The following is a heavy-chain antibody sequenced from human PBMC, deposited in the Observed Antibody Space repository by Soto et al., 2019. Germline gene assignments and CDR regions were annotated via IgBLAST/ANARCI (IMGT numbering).Heavy chain of an antibody. J-gene: IGHJ6*02. Sequence: SETLSLTCAVYGGSFSGYYWSWIRQPPGKGLEWIGEINHSGSTNYNPSLKSRVTISVDTSKNQFSLKLSSVTAADTAVYYCARRYSSSSRGMDVWGQGXTVTVYS. CDR2: INHSGST. D-gene: IGHD6-6*01. V-gene: IGHV4-34*01. CDR1: GGSFSGYY. CDR3: ARRYSSSSRGMDV.